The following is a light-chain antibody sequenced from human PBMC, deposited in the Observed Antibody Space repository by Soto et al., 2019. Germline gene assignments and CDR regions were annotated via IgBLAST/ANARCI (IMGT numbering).Light chain of an antibody. V-gene: IGKV3-15*01. Sequence: EIVMTQSPATLSVSLGERATLSCWASRSIAGSLAWYQQKPGQAPRLLIYDASTRATGIPARFSGSGSGTELTLTISSLQSEVFAVYYCQQYNNWPPGTFGQGTKVEVK. CDR1: RSIAGS. CDR3: QQYNNWPPGT. J-gene: IGKJ1*01. CDR2: DAS.